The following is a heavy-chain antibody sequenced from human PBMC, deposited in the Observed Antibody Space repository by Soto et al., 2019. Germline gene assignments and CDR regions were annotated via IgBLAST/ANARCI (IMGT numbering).Heavy chain of an antibody. CDR1: GYAFTDYY. CDR3: ARQSYGVTDGYFDY. D-gene: IGHD2-21*02. V-gene: IGHV1-2*04. Sequence: QVQLVQSGAEVKKPGASVKVSCTASGYAFTDYYIHWVRQAPGQGLEWMGWINPNSGVTNYAQKFQGWVTMTRDTSIRTVYMELSRLKSDDTAVYYCARQSYGVTDGYFDYWGQGTLVTVSS. CDR2: INPNSGVT. J-gene: IGHJ4*02.